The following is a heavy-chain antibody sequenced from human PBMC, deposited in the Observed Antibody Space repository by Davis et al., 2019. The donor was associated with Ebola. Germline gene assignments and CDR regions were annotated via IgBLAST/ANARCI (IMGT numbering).Heavy chain of an antibody. CDR2: ISAYNGNT. CDR1: GYTFTSYG. Sequence: ASVKVSCKSSGYTFTSYGISWVRQAPGQGLEWMGWISAYNGNTNYAQKLQGRVTMTRDTSTSTVYMELSSLRSEDTAVYCCASGIAAAGDAFDIWGQGTMVTVSS. D-gene: IGHD6-13*01. J-gene: IGHJ3*02. CDR3: ASGIAAAGDAFDI. V-gene: IGHV1-18*01.